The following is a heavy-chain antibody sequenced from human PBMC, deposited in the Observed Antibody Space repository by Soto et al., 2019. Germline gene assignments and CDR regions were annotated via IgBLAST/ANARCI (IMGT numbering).Heavy chain of an antibody. J-gene: IGHJ6*02. Sequence: ASVKVSCKASGYTFTSYGISWVLQAPGQGLEWMGWISAYNGNTNYAQKLQGRVTMTTDTSTSTAYMELRSLRSDDTAVYYCARVRGTMVRGGGYYYGMDVWGQGTTVTV. CDR2: ISAYNGNT. CDR3: ARVRGTMVRGGGYYYGMDV. CDR1: GYTFTSYG. V-gene: IGHV1-18*04. D-gene: IGHD3-10*01.